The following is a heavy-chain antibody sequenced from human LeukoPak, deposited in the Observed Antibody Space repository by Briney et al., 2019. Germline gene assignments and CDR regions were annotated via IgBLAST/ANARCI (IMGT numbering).Heavy chain of an antibody. Sequence: PSETLSLTCAVYIDSFTNYYWNWIRQTPGKGLEWIGEVNDSGGTNINPSLRSRVILSVDTSKNQFSLKLISVTAADTAVYYCARPKYYYYYMDVWGKGTTVTVSS. J-gene: IGHJ6*03. V-gene: IGHV4-34*01. CDR1: IDSFTNYY. CDR3: ARPKYYYYYMDV. CDR2: VNDSGGT.